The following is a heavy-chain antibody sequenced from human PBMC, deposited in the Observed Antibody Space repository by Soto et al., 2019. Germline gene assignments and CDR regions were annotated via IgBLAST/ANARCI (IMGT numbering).Heavy chain of an antibody. CDR2: IYYSGST. CDR1: GGSISSGDYY. J-gene: IGHJ4*02. Sequence: SETLSLTCTVSGGSISSGDYYWSWIRQPPGKGLEWIGYIYYSGSTYYNPSLKSRVTISVDTSKNQFSLKLRSVTAADTAVYYCARDQYYDSSGYSGGPDYWGQGTLVTVSS. CDR3: ARDQYYDSSGYSGGPDY. V-gene: IGHV4-30-4*01. D-gene: IGHD3-22*01.